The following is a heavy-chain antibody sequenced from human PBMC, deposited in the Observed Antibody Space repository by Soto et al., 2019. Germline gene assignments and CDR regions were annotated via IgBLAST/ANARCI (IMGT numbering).Heavy chain of an antibody. CDR1: GGTFSSYA. V-gene: IGHV1-69*13. Sequence: SVKVSCKASGGTFSSYAISWVRQAPGQGLEWMGGIIPIFGTANYAQKFQGRVTITADESTSTAYMELSSLRSEDTAVYYCASVITMARGYYYYGMDVWGQGTTVTVSS. CDR2: IIPIFGTA. CDR3: ASVITMARGYYYYGMDV. D-gene: IGHD3-10*01. J-gene: IGHJ6*02.